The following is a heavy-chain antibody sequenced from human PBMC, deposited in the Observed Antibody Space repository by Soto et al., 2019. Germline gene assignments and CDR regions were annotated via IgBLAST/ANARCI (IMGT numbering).Heavy chain of an antibody. CDR3: WRGRGEFGV. CDR2: INHNGNT. D-gene: IGHD3-16*01. CDR1: GASLSDNY. Sequence: SETLSLTCAVYGASLSDNYCNWLRQPPGKGLEWIGEINHNGNTNYNPSLSSRVTISIDTSKNQLSLNLTAVSAAGTAAHYYWRGRGEFGVWGQGTPVTVSS. J-gene: IGHJ4*02. V-gene: IGHV4-34*01.